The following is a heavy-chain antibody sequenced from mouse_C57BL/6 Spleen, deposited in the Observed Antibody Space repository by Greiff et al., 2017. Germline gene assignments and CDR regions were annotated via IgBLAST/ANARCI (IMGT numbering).Heavy chain of an antibody. CDR3: AKAGTGRYYFDY. J-gene: IGHJ2*01. CDR2: INPYNGGT. D-gene: IGHD4-1*01. CDR1: GYTFTDYY. Sequence: EVQLQQSGPVLVKPGASVKMSCKASGYTFTDYYMNWVKQSHGKSLEWIGVINPYNGGTSYNQKFKGTATLTVDKSSSTAYMELNSLTSEDSSVYCCAKAGTGRYYFDYWGQGTTLTVSS. V-gene: IGHV1-19*01.